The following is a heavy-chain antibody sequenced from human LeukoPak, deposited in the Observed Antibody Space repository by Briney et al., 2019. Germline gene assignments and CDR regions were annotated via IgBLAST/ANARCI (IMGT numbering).Heavy chain of an antibody. V-gene: IGHV3-23*01. CDR1: GFSFNRCA. J-gene: IGHJ4*02. Sequence: QPGGSLRLSCAASGFSFNRCAMSWVRQAPGKGLESVSNISGSGGSTQYADSVKGRFTISRDNSKNTPYLQMDGLRGDDTAVYYCAKEATMVRGVNDYWGQGTLVTVSS. CDR2: ISGSGGST. D-gene: IGHD3-10*01. CDR3: AKEATMVRGVNDY.